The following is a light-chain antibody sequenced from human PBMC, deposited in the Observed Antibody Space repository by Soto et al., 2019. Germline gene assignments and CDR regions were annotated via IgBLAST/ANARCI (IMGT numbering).Light chain of an antibody. CDR1: QSISNW. CDR2: DAS. Sequence: DIQMTQSPSTLSASVGDRVTITCRASQSISNWLAWYQQKPGKAPNLLIYDASSLESGVPSRFSGSGSGKEFTLTISSRQPDDFATYYCKKYSTYMWTFGQGPKV. CDR3: KKYSTYMWT. J-gene: IGKJ1*01. V-gene: IGKV1-5*01.